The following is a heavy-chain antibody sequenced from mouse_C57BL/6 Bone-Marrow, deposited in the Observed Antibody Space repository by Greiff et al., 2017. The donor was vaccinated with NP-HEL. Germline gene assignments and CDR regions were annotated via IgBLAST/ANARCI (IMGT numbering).Heavy chain of an antibody. Sequence: VQLQESGAELVKPGASVKLSCKASGYTFTSYWMHWVKQRPGPGLEWIGMIHPNSGSTNYNEKFKSKATLTVDKSSRTAYMQLSSLTSEDSAVYYCAAYGSSFLWGQGTTLTVSS. V-gene: IGHV1-64*01. CDR1: GYTFTSYW. CDR3: AAYGSSFL. D-gene: IGHD1-1*01. CDR2: IHPNSGST. J-gene: IGHJ2*01.